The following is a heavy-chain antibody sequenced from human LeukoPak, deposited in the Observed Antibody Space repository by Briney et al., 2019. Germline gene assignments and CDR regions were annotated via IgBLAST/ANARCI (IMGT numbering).Heavy chain of an antibody. D-gene: IGHD6-6*01. CDR1: GFTFSSYS. V-gene: IGHV3-21*01. CDR2: ISSSSSYI. Sequence: GGSLRLSCAASGFTFSSYSMNWVRQAPGKGLEWVSSISSSSSYIYYADSVKGRFTISRDNAKNSLYLQMNSLRAEDTAVYYCARGRGYSSSSDRYYYMDVWGKGTTVTVSS. J-gene: IGHJ6*03. CDR3: ARGRGYSSSSDRYYYMDV.